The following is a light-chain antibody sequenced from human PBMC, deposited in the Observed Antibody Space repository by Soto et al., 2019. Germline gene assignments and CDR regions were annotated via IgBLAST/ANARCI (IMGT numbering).Light chain of an antibody. V-gene: IGKV3D-20*02. CDR2: GAS. J-gene: IGKJ5*01. CDR3: QQRSNWPPIT. Sequence: ESVLTQSPGTLSLSPGERATLSCRASQSVSSNYLAWYQKKPGQAPRLXIYGASTRATGIPDRFSGSGSGTDLTLTISSLEPEDFAVYYCQQRSNWPPITFGQGTRLEIK. CDR1: QSVSSNY.